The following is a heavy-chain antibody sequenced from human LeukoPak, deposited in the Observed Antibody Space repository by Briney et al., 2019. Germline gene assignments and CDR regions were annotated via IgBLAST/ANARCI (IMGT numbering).Heavy chain of an antibody. Sequence: SETLSLTCTVSGGSISSYYWSWIRQPPGKGLEWIGYIYYSGSTNYNPSLKSRVTISVDTSKNQFSLKLSSVTAADTAVYYCARVGAELGYYYYMDVWGKGTTVTVSS. J-gene: IGHJ6*03. CDR1: GGSISSYY. CDR2: IYYSGST. D-gene: IGHD1-26*01. V-gene: IGHV4-59*12. CDR3: ARVGAELGYYYYMDV.